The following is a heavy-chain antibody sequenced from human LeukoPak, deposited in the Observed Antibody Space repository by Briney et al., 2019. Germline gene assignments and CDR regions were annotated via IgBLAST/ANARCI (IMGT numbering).Heavy chain of an antibody. Sequence: SVKVSCKASGGTFSSYAISWVRQAPGQGLEWMGGIIPIFGTANYAQKFQGRVTITADESASTAYMELSSLRSEDTAVYYCARKRVGATPAFDIWGQGTMVTVSS. CDR2: IIPIFGTA. J-gene: IGHJ3*02. CDR3: ARKRVGATPAFDI. D-gene: IGHD1-26*01. V-gene: IGHV1-69*01. CDR1: GGTFSSYA.